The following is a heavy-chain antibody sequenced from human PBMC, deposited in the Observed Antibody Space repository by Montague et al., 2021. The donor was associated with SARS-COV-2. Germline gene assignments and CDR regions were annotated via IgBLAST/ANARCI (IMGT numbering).Heavy chain of an antibody. V-gene: IGHV4-61*02. CDR3: AREGSGWYYFDY. CDR2: IYTSGST. J-gene: IGHJ4*02. D-gene: IGHD6-19*01. Sequence: TLSLTCPVSGGSISSGSYYWSWIRQPAGKGLEWIGRIYTSGSTNYNPSLKSRVTISVDTSKNQFSLKLSSVTAADTAVYYCAREGSGWYYFDYWGQGTLVTVSS. CDR1: GGSISSGSYY.